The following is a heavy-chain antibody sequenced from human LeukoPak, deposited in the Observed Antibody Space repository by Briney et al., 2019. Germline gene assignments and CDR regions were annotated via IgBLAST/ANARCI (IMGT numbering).Heavy chain of an antibody. V-gene: IGHV4-61*02. Sequence: PSETLSLTCTVSGGSISSISYYWSWIRQPAGKELEWIGRIYTSGSTNYNPSLKSRVTISVDTSKNQFSLKLSSVTAEDTAVYYCARGPRNWNAPNWFDPWGQGTLVTVSS. D-gene: IGHD1-1*01. CDR3: ARGPRNWNAPNWFDP. CDR1: GGSISSISYY. J-gene: IGHJ5*02. CDR2: IYTSGST.